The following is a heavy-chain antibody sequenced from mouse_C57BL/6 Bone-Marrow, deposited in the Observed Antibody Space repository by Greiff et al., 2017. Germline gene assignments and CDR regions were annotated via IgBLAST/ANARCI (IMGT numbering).Heavy chain of an antibody. Sequence: VQLQQSGPGLAKPSQTLSLTCSVTGYSITSAYWNWIRKFPGNKLEYMGYISYSGSTYYNPSLKSRISITRDTSKNQYYLQLNSVTTEDTATYYCARLGRGFYFDYWGQGTTLTVSS. CDR2: ISYSGST. V-gene: IGHV3-8*01. J-gene: IGHJ2*01. D-gene: IGHD4-1*01. CDR1: GYSITSAY. CDR3: ARLGRGFYFDY.